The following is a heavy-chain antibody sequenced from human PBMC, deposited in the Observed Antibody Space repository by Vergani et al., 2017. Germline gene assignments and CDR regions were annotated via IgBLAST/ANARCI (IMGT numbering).Heavy chain of an antibody. J-gene: IGHJ6*02. CDR2: MNPNSGNT. CDR3: AGSSLGYCSGGCCYYPYYYYGLDF. CDR1: GYTFTSYD. D-gene: IGHD2-15*01. V-gene: IGHV1-8*03. Sequence: QVQLVQSGAEVKQPGASVKVSCKASGYTFTSYDINWVRQATGQGLEWMGWMNPNSGNTGYAQKFQGRVTITRNTSISTAYMELNSLRSEDTAVYYCAGSSLGYCSGGCCYYPYYYYGLDFWGQGTTVTVSS.